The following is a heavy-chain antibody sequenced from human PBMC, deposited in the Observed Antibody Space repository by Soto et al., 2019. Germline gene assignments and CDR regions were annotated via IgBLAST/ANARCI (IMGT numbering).Heavy chain of an antibody. CDR3: ARDGYSAGFDI. CDR1: GFTFSSYY. V-gene: IGHV3-7*01. CDR2: IKQDGSEK. Sequence: GGSLRLSCAASGFTFSSYYMSWVRQPPGKGLEWVANIKQDGSEKYYVDSVKGRFTISRDNAKNSLYLQMNSLRAEDTAVYYCARDGYSAGFDIWGQGTMVNVS. J-gene: IGHJ3*02. D-gene: IGHD5-18*01.